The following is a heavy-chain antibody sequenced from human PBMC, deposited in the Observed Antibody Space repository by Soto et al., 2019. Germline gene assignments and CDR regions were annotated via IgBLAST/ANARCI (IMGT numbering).Heavy chain of an antibody. CDR3: VNGAFYDSEVRTFDI. Sequence: GSLLLPCSASGFTFSSYAMHWVRQAAGKGLEYVSGISSNGGNTYYADSVKGRLTISRDNSKNTLYLQMSSLKAEDTALYYCVNGAFYDSEVRTFDIWGQGTTVTV. CDR2: ISSNGGNT. V-gene: IGHV3-64D*06. CDR1: GFTFSSYA. J-gene: IGHJ3*02. D-gene: IGHD3-22*01.